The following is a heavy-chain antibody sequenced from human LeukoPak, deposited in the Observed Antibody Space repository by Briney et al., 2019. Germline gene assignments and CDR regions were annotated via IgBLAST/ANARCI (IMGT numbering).Heavy chain of an antibody. V-gene: IGHV3-11*01. Sequence: GGSLRLSCAASGFTFSDYYMSWIRQAPGKGLEWVSYISSSGSTIYYADSVKGRFTISRDNAKNSLYLQMNSLRAEDTAVYYCARGEVLRYFDWFPPYYYGMDVWGQGTTVTVSS. D-gene: IGHD3-9*01. CDR1: GFTFSDYY. CDR3: ARGEVLRYFDWFPPYYYGMDV. J-gene: IGHJ6*02. CDR2: ISSSGSTI.